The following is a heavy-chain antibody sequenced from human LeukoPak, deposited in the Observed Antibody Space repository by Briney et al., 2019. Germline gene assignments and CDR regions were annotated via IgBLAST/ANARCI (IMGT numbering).Heavy chain of an antibody. CDR2: ISYDGGNK. D-gene: IGHD3-9*01. J-gene: IGHJ4*02. CDR1: GFTFSSYA. CDR3: ARDPSDPDYDILTGYGNFDY. V-gene: IGHV3-30-3*01. Sequence: QPGRSLRLSCAASGFTFSSYAMHWVRQAPGKGLEWVAVISYDGGNKYYADSVKGRFTISRDNSKNTLYLQVNSLRAEDTAVYYCARDPSDPDYDILTGYGNFDYWGQGTLVTVSS.